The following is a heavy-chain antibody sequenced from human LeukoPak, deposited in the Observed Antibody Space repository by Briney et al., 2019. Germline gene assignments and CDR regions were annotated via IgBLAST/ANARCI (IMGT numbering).Heavy chain of an antibody. V-gene: IGHV3-74*03. CDR3: ATSLASVRGS. CDR1: GFTFTTYW. D-gene: IGHD3-10*02. J-gene: IGHJ5*02. Sequence: PGGSLRLSCAASGFTFTTYWMYWVRQAPGKGLVWVSRLNPDGSSPTYADSVKGRFTVTRDNAKKTLYLQMNSLRAEDTAVYYCATSLASVRGSWGQGTLVTVSS. CDR2: LNPDGSSP.